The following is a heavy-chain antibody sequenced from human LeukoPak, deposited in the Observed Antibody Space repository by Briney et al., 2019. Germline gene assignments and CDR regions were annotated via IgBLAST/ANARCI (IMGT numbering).Heavy chain of an antibody. J-gene: IGHJ4*02. V-gene: IGHV4-31*11. CDR2: IYYSGST. Sequence: SQTLSLTCAVSGGSMSTGGHYWSWIRQHPGKGLEWIGFIYYSGSTYYNPSLKSRITISVDTSKNQFSLNLNSVTAADTAVYYCARKYCSTTSCLFDNWGQGTLVTVSS. CDR3: ARKYCSTTSCLFDN. D-gene: IGHD2-2*01. CDR1: GGSMSTGGHY.